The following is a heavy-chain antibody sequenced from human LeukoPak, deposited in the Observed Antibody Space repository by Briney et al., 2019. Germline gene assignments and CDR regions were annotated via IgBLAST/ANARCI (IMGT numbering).Heavy chain of an antibody. CDR2: TSYRSKWYN. J-gene: IGHJ4*02. CDR1: GDSVSSNSAA. D-gene: IGHD6-19*01. Sequence: SQTLSLTCAISGDSVSSNSAAWNWSTQSPSRGLEWLGWTSYRSKWYNDFKGSVKSPVTINPDTSKNQFSLQLNSVTPEDTAVYYCARRGTSGWAFDYWGQGTLVTVSS. V-gene: IGHV6-1*01. CDR3: ARRGTSGWAFDY.